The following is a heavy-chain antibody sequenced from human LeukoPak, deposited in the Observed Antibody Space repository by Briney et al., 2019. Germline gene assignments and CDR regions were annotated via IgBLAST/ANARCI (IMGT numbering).Heavy chain of an antibody. Sequence: SVKVSCKASGGTFSSYAISWVRQAPGQGLDWMGGIIPIFGTANYAQKFQGRVTITTDESTSTAYMELSSLRSEDTAVYYCARAQEMATMRGWYFDLWGRGTLVTVSS. CDR2: IIPIFGTA. V-gene: IGHV1-69*05. CDR1: GGTFSSYA. J-gene: IGHJ2*01. D-gene: IGHD5-24*01. CDR3: ARAQEMATMRGWYFDL.